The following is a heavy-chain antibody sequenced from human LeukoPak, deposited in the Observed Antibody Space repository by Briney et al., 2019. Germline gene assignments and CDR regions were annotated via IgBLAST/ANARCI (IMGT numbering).Heavy chain of an antibody. J-gene: IGHJ5*01. CDR2: LYSSGST. D-gene: IGHD3-10*01. CDR1: GGSISTYY. CDR3: ARDHYGSGSYKSYFDS. Sequence: SETLSLTCAVSGGSISTYYWSWLRQPAGKGLEWIGRLYSSGSTKYNPSLKSRVTISVGDSNNQFTLKLTSVTAADTAVYYCARDHYGSGSYKSYFDSWGQGIRVAVSS. V-gene: IGHV4-4*07.